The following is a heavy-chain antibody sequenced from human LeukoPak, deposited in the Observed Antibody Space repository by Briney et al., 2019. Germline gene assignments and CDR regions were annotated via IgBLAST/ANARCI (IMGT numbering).Heavy chain of an antibody. CDR3: ARPARTGKVIDY. J-gene: IGHJ4*02. CDR2: IYYSGST. V-gene: IGHV4-59*08. CDR1: GGSISSYY. D-gene: IGHD1/OR15-1a*01. Sequence: PSETLSLTCTVSGGSISSYYWSWIRQPPGKGLEWIGYIYYSGSTNYNPSLKSRVTISVDTSKNQFSLMLSSVTAADTAVYYCARPARTGKVIDYWGQGTLVTVSS.